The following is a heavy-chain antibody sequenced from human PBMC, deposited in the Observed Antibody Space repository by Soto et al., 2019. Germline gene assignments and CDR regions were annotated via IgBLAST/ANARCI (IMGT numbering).Heavy chain of an antibody. CDR2: IIPIFGTA. Sequence: QVQLVQSGAEVKKPGSSVKVSCKASGGTFSSYAISWVRQAPGQGLEWMGGIIPIFGTANYAQKFQGRVTITADESTSTAYMELSRLRSEDTAVYYCARGRGGYSYGSMLYYFDYWGQGTLVTVSS. CDR3: ARGRGGYSYGSMLYYFDY. V-gene: IGHV1-69*01. CDR1: GGTFSSYA. J-gene: IGHJ4*02. D-gene: IGHD5-18*01.